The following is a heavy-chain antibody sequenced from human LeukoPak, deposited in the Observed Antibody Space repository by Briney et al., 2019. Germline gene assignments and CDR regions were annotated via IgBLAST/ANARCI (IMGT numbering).Heavy chain of an antibody. J-gene: IGHJ6*03. Sequence: ASVKVSCKASGYTFTSYGISWVRQAPGQGLEWMGWISAYNGNTNYAQKLQGRVTMTTDTSTSTAYMELRSLRSDDTAVYYCARYMGVLGYCSSTSCYDPSYYYYYMDVWGKGTTVTVSS. D-gene: IGHD2-2*01. CDR2: ISAYNGNT. V-gene: IGHV1-18*01. CDR3: ARYMGVLGYCSSTSCYDPSYYYYYMDV. CDR1: GYTFTSYG.